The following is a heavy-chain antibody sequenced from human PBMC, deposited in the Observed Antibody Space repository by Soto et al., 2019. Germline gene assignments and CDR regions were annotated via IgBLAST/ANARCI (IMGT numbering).Heavy chain of an antibody. V-gene: IGHV1-69*06. CDR2: IIPLFGTA. CDR1: GGTFSSYA. CDR3: ASPSRGITFGGVIVATDMGY. J-gene: IGHJ4*02. D-gene: IGHD3-16*02. Sequence: QVQLVQSGAEVKKPGSSVKVSCKASGGTFSSYAISWVRQAPGQGLEWMGGIIPLFGTANYAQKFQGRVTITADKSTSTAYMERSSLRSEDTAVYYCASPSRGITFGGVIVATDMGYWGQGTLVTVSS.